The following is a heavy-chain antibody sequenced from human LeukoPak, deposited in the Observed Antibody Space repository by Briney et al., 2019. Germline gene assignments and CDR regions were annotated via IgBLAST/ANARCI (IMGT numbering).Heavy chain of an antibody. Sequence: PGGSLRLSCAASGFTFSGSAMHWVRHASGKGLEWVGRIRSKANSYATAYAASVKGRFTISRDDSKNTAYLQMNSLKTEDTAVYYCTRLSRVPDYGDYAYDYWGQGTLVTVSS. D-gene: IGHD4-17*01. V-gene: IGHV3-73*01. J-gene: IGHJ4*02. CDR2: IRSKANSYAT. CDR1: GFTFSGSA. CDR3: TRLSRVPDYGDYAYDY.